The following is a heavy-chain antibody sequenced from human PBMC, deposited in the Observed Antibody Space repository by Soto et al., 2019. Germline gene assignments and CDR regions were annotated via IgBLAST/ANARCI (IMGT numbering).Heavy chain of an antibody. J-gene: IGHJ5*01. V-gene: IGHV4-4*02. CDR1: GDSMKNNNW. Sequence: QVQLQESGPGLVKPSGTLSLTCAVSGDSMKNNNWWSWVRQSPRKGLEWIAEIYHSGATNYNPSLQSRVTISIDKSEKQFSLKLNSVTAADTAVYYCARAGLGLAFDSWGQGALVTVSS. CDR3: ARAGLGLAFDS. CDR2: IYHSGAT. D-gene: IGHD6-19*01.